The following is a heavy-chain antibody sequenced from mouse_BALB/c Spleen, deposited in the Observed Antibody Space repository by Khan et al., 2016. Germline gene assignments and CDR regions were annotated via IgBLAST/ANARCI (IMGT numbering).Heavy chain of an antibody. J-gene: IGHJ1*01. CDR3: SIYYHGSRYFDV. Sequence: QIQLVQSGPELKKPGETVKISCKASGYTFTDYSFHWVKQAPGKGLKWMGWINTETTEPTYADDFKGRFAFSLETSASTAYLQINNLKNEDTAIYYCSIYYHGSRYFDVWGAGTTVTVSS. CDR1: GYTFTDYS. CDR2: INTETTEP. D-gene: IGHD1-1*01. V-gene: IGHV9-2-1*01.